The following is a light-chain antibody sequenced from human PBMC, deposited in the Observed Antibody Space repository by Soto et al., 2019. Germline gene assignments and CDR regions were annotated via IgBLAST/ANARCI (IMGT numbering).Light chain of an antibody. CDR3: GSYAGSNNML. CDR1: SNDIGGSNF. J-gene: IGLJ2*01. V-gene: IGLV2-8*01. Sequence: QSALTQPPSASGSPGQSVTISCTGTSNDIGGSNFVSWYQQHPDKAPKLIIYEVTKRPSGVPDRFSAFKSGNTASLTVSGLQPEDEAEYYCGSYAGSNNMLFGGGTKVTVL. CDR2: EVT.